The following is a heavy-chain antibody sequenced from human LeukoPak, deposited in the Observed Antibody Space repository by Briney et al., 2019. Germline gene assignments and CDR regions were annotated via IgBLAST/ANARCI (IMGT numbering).Heavy chain of an antibody. Sequence: PGGSLRLSCAASGFTFSSYAMSWVRQAPGKGLEGVSDINGSGSSTYYADSVKGRFTISRDNSKNSLDLQMNSLRAEDTAVNDCEKDAPGIAVAGTGWFDPWGQGTLVTVSS. D-gene: IGHD6-19*01. CDR3: EKDAPGIAVAGTGWFDP. CDR2: INGSGSST. J-gene: IGHJ5*02. V-gene: IGHV3-23*01. CDR1: GFTFSSYA.